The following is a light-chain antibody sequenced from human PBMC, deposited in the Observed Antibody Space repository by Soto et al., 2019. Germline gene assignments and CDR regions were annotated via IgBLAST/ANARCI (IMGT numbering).Light chain of an antibody. V-gene: IGLV2-14*01. CDR1: SSDVGGYNY. CDR2: AVT. J-gene: IGLJ1*01. CDR3: SSYTSSSTL. Sequence: QLVLTQPASVSGSPGQSITISCTGTSSDVGGYNYVSWYQQHPGKAPKLMIYAVTDRPSGVSSRFSGSKSANTASLTISGLQAEDEADYYCSSYTSSSTLFGTGTKLTVL.